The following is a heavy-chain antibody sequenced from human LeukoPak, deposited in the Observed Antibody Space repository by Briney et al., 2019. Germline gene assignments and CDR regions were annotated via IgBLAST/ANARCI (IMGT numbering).Heavy chain of an antibody. J-gene: IGHJ5*02. D-gene: IGHD6-13*01. CDR2: INPSGGST. CDR1: GYTFTSYY. V-gene: IGHV1-46*01. CDR3: ARDWGSAAFNWFDP. Sequence: ASVKVSCKASGYTFTSYYMHWVRQAPGQGLEWMGIINPSGGSTSYAQKFQGRVTMTRDTSISTAYMELNSLRSDDTAVYYCARDWGSAAFNWFDPWGQGTLVTVSS.